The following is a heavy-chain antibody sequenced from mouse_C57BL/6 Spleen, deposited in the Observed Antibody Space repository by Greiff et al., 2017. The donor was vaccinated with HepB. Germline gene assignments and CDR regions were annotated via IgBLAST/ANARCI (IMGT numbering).Heavy chain of an antibody. Sequence: QVQLQQPGAELVKPGASVKVSCKASGYTFTSYWMHWVKQRPGQGLEWIGRIHPSDSDTNYNQKFKGKATLTVDKSSSTAYRQLSSLTSEDSAVYYCAIGRSYYDYDGGFDYWGQGTTLTVSS. CDR1: GYTFTSYW. D-gene: IGHD2-4*01. J-gene: IGHJ2*01. V-gene: IGHV1-74*01. CDR3: AIGRSYYDYDGGFDY. CDR2: IHPSDSDT.